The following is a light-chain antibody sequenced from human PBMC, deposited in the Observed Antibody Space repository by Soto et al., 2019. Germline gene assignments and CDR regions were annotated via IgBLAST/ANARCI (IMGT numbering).Light chain of an antibody. V-gene: IGLV2-14*01. Sequence: QSVLTQPASVSGSPGQSITISCTGTSSDVGTYNYVSWYQQHPGKAPKLMIYEVNNRPSGISNRFSGSKSGNTASLTISGLQAEDEADYYCSSYRSSSTLDYVFGTGTKVTVL. CDR2: EVN. CDR1: SSDVGTYNY. J-gene: IGLJ1*01. CDR3: SSYRSSSTLDYV.